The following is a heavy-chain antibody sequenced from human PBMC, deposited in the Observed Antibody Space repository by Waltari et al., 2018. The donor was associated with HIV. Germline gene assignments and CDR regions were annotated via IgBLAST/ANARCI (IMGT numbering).Heavy chain of an antibody. CDR2: ISGYNGNT. CDR1: GYTFSAYT. Sequence: VQLVQSGAEMRKPGASAKVSCTASGYTFSAYTNSWVRQAPGQGLEWMGWISGYNGNTNYAQKFQGRVNMTTDTSTSTAHMELRSLRSDDTAVYYCARGVSIVRGVMIRGHMDVWGQGTTVTVSS. J-gene: IGHJ6*02. V-gene: IGHV1-18*01. CDR3: ARGVSIVRGVMIRGHMDV. D-gene: IGHD3-10*01.